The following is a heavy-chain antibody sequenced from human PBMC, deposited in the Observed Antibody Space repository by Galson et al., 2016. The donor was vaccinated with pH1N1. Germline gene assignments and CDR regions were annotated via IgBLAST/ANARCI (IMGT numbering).Heavy chain of an antibody. CDR1: GFTFSSCG. CDR3: ARDESGYGDSFPDVFDI. Sequence: SLRLSCAASGFTFSSCGIYWVRQAPGKGLEWVGHILYNGNDRYYADSVKGRFTISRDSSMTTVHLQMVSVTVEDTAVYFCARDESGYGDSFPDVFDIWGQGTMVTVSS. D-gene: IGHD4-17*01. J-gene: IGHJ3*02. V-gene: IGHV3-30*12. CDR2: ILYNGNDR.